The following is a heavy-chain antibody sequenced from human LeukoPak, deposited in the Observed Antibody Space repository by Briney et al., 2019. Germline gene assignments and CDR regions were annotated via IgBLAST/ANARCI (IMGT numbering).Heavy chain of an antibody. CDR2: INHSGST. J-gene: IGHJ4*02. Sequence: PSETLSLTCAVYGGSFSGYYWSWIRQPPGKGLEWIGEINHSGSTNYNPSLKSRVTISVDTSKNQFSLKLSSVTAADTAVYYCASTRANWGPGHFDYWGQGTLVTVSS. D-gene: IGHD7-27*01. V-gene: IGHV4-34*01. CDR1: GGSFSGYY. CDR3: ASTRANWGPGHFDY.